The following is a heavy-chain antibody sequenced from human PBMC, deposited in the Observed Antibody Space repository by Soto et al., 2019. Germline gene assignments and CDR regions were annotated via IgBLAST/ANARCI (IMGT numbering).Heavy chain of an antibody. CDR2: INPNNGNT. J-gene: IGHJ5*02. V-gene: IGHV1-8*01. CDR3: ARTSSGTRGGFDP. Sequence: ASVKVSCKASGYTVTSYDINWVRQATGQGLEWMGWINPNNGNTGYAQKFQGRVTMTRSTSISTAYMELSSLRSDDTAVYFCARTSSGTRGGFDPWGQGTLVTVSS. CDR1: GYTVTSYD. D-gene: IGHD1-1*01.